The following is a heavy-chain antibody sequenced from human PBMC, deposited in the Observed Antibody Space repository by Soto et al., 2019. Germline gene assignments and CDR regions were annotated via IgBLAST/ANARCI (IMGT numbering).Heavy chain of an antibody. CDR3: ARCGGWEPLDY. D-gene: IGHD1-26*01. Sequence: QVQLVQSGAEVKKPGASVKVSCKASGYTFTSYGISWVRQAPGQGLEWMGWISAYNGNTNYAQKLQGRVTMTTDTSKSRSYMDVRSLRSDEAAVYYGARCGGWEPLDYLGQGTLFTVS. J-gene: IGHJ4*02. CDR2: ISAYNGNT. V-gene: IGHV1-18*01. CDR1: GYTFTSYG.